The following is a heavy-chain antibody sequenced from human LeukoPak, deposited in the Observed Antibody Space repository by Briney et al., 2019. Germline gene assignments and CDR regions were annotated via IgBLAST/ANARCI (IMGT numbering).Heavy chain of an antibody. CDR2: IYYSGST. CDR3: ARLGGRQFGVAMN. J-gene: IGHJ4*02. CDR1: GGSISGSSYY. D-gene: IGHD3-3*01. Sequence: PSETPSLTCTVSGGSISGSSYYWGWIRQPPGKGLEWIGSIYYSGSTYYNPSLKSRVTISVDTSKNQFSLKLSSVTAADTAVYYCARLGGRQFGVAMNWGQGTLVTVSS. V-gene: IGHV4-39*01.